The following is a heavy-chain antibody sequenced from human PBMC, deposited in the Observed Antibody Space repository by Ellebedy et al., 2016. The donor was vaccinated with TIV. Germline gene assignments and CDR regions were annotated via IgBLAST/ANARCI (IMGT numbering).Heavy chain of an antibody. CDR2: IWIDGTER. CDR1: GFTFRSYG. D-gene: IGHD3-16*01. J-gene: IGHJ6*02. Sequence: GESLKISCATSGFTFRSYGMHWVSQAPGKGLEWVAVIWIDGTERYYADSVKGRFTLSRDDSKNTLYLQMNSLRAEDTAVYFCARIWQSYGMDVWGQGTTVTVSS. CDR3: ARIWQSYGMDV. V-gene: IGHV3-33*01.